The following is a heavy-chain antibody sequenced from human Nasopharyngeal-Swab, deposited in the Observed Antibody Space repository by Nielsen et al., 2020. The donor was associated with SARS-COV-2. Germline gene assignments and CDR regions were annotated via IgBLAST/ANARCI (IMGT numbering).Heavy chain of an antibody. V-gene: IGHV3-21*01. J-gene: IGHJ4*02. CDR1: GFTFSSYD. D-gene: IGHD3-22*01. CDR3: ARVSFDSSGYYSTGPQKY. Sequence: GGSLRLSCAASGFTFSSYDMHWVRQATGKGLEWVSSISSSSSYIYYADSVKGRFTISRDNAKNSLYLQMNSLRAEDTAVYYCARVSFDSSGYYSTGPQKYWGQGTLVTVSS. CDR2: ISSSSSYI.